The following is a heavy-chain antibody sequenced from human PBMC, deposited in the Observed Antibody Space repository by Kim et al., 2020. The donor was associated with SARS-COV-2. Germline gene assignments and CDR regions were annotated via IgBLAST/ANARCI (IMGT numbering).Heavy chain of an antibody. CDR2: ISARNGNT. J-gene: IGHJ6*02. D-gene: IGHD3-3*01. Sequence: ASVKVSCKASGYTFASDGLSWVRQAPGQGLEWMGWISARNGNTIYEQKFQGRVTMTIDTSTSTAYMELRSLRFDDTAVYYCARTFKIFEVPEGSMDIWGQGTTVIVSS. CDR3: ARTFKIFEVPEGSMDI. V-gene: IGHV1-18*04. CDR1: GYTFASDG.